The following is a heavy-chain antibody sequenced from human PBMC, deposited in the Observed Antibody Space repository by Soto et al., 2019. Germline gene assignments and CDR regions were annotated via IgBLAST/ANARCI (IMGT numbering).Heavy chain of an antibody. CDR3: ASDSITMIVVVNGIDY. Sequence: QVQLVESGGGVVQPGRSLRLSCAASGFTFSSYAMHWVRQAPGKGLEWVAVISYDGSNKYYADSVKGRFTISRDNSKNTLYLQMNSLTAEDTAVYYCASDSITMIVVVNGIDYWGQGTLVTVSS. D-gene: IGHD3-22*01. CDR2: ISYDGSNK. CDR1: GFTFSSYA. J-gene: IGHJ4*02. V-gene: IGHV3-30-3*01.